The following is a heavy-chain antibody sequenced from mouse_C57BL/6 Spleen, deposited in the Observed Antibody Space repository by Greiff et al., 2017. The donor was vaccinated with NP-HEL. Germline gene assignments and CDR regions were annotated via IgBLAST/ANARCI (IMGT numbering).Heavy chain of an antibody. CDR1: GFNIKDYY. J-gene: IGHJ2*01. V-gene: IGHV14-1*01. CDR3: TSTMVTTNYFDY. Sequence: EVHLVESGAELVRPGASVKLSCTASGFNIKDYYMHWVKQRPEQGLEWIGRIDPEDGDTEYAPKFQGKATMTADTSSNTAYLQLSSLTSEDTAVYYCTSTMVTTNYFDYWGQGTTLTVSS. D-gene: IGHD2-2*01. CDR2: IDPEDGDT.